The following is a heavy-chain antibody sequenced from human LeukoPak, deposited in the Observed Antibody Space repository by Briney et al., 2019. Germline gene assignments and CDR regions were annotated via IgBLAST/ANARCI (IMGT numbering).Heavy chain of an antibody. V-gene: IGHV4-61*02. CDR1: GGSISSGSYY. CDR2: IYTSGST. CDR3: ARTSFITMIVVAWDAFDI. D-gene: IGHD3-22*01. Sequence: SGPGLVQPSPPLSLTCTVSGGSISSGSYYWSWIRQPAGKGLEWIGLIYTSGSTNYNPSLKSRVTISVDTSKNQFSLKLSSVTAADTAVYYCARTSFITMIVVAWDAFDIWGQGTMVTVSS. J-gene: IGHJ3*02.